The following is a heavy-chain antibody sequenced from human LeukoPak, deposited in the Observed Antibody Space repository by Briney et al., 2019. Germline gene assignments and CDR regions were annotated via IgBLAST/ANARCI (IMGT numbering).Heavy chain of an antibody. CDR1: GFTFSDYA. J-gene: IGHJ3*01. V-gene: IGHV3-23*01. Sequence: GGSLRLSCAASGFTFSDYAMSWVRQAPGKGLEWVSGLSGPGGTTYYADSAKGRFTISRDNSKNTLYLQMNSLRVDDTAVYYCAKEWELMGDAFDVWGQGTMVTVSS. CDR2: LSGPGGTT. D-gene: IGHD3-10*01. CDR3: AKEWELMGDAFDV.